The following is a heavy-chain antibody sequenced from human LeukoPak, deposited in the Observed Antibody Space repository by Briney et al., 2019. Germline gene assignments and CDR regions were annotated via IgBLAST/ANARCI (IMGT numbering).Heavy chain of an antibody. CDR2: VTGPGDTT. CDR3: AKGAEIDL. J-gene: IGHJ5*02. Sequence: GGSLRLSCATSGFTFTNYAMNWVRQAPWKGLEWVSAVTGPGDTTYYADSVKGRFFMSREDSKTTVYLQMNSLRAEDTAIYYCAKGAEIDLWGQGTLVTVSS. D-gene: IGHD3-16*01. V-gene: IGHV3-23*01. CDR1: GFTFTNYA.